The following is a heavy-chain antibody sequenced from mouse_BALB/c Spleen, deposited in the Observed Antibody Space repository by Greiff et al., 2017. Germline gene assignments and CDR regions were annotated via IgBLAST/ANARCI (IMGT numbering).Heavy chain of an antibody. D-gene: IGHD1-2*01. V-gene: IGHV5-4*02. Sequence: EVQLVESGGDLVKPGGSLKLSCAASGFTFSSYGMYWVRQTPEKRLEWVATISDGGSCTYYPDSVKGRFTISRDNAKNNLYLQMSSLKSEDTAMYYCARGPRQIREYAMDYWGQGTSVTVSS. J-gene: IGHJ4*01. CDR1: GFTFSSYG. CDR3: ARGPRQIREYAMDY. CDR2: ISDGGSCT.